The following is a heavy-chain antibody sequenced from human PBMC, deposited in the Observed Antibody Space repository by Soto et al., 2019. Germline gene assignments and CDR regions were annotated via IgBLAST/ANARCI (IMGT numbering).Heavy chain of an antibody. D-gene: IGHD2-2*01. J-gene: IGHJ5*02. CDR2: ISAYNGNK. V-gene: IGHV1-18*04. Sequence: ASVKVSCKASGYTFTSYGISWVRQAPGQGLEWMGWISAYNGNKNYAQKLQGRVTMTTDTSTSTAYMELRSLRSDDTAVYYCARTYVVVPAVIKWFDPLGQVTLFTV. CDR3: ARTYVVVPAVIKWFDP. CDR1: GYTFTSYG.